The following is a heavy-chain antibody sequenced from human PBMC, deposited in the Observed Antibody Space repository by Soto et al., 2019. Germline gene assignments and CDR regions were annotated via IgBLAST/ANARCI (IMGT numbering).Heavy chain of an antibody. CDR1: GFTFSSYA. Sequence: QVQLVESGGGVVQPGRSLRLSCAASGFTFSSYAMHWVRQAPGKGLEWVAVISYDGSNKYYADSVKGRFTISRDNSKNTXDLQMNSLRADDTAVYYCARDKSPYSSGWHNRHFDYWGQGTLVTVSS. CDR2: ISYDGSNK. CDR3: ARDKSPYSSGWHNRHFDY. J-gene: IGHJ4*02. V-gene: IGHV3-30-3*01. D-gene: IGHD6-19*01.